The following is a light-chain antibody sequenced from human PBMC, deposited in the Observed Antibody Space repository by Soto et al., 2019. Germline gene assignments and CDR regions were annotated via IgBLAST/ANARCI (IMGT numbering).Light chain of an antibody. CDR2: DAS. J-gene: IGKJ5*01. Sequence: EIVLTQSPGTLSLSPGERATLSCRASQSVPSSYLVWYQQRPGQAPRLLIYDASSRATGIPDRFSGSESGTDFTLTISSLEPEDFAVYYCQQYAWSPLTFGQGTRLEIK. V-gene: IGKV3-20*01. CDR3: QQYAWSPLT. CDR1: QSVPSSY.